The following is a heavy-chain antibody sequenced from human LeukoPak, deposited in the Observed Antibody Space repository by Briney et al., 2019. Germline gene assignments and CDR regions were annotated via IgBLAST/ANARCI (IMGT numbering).Heavy chain of an antibody. CDR3: AKEGDWTHEY. Sequence: GGSLTLSCPASGFSFSTNWMDWIRQAPGKGLEWVANIKQDGSARHYVDSVKGRFTISRDNANNSLSLQMNSLTVDDTAVYYCAKEGDWTHEYWGQGTLVIVSS. CDR2: IKQDGSAR. J-gene: IGHJ4*02. D-gene: IGHD1-1*01. V-gene: IGHV3-7*03. CDR1: GFSFSTNW.